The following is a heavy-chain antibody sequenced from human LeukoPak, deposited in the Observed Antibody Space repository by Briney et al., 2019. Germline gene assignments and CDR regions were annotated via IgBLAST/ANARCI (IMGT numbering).Heavy chain of an antibody. D-gene: IGHD3-22*01. CDR1: GFTFSSYA. Sequence: GGSLRLSCAASGFTFSSYAMSWVRQAPGKGLEWVSAISGVGGSTYYADSVKGRFTISRDNSKNTLYLQMNSLRAEDTAVYYCAKWGYYYDRSGYSDTVDYWGQGTLVTVSS. J-gene: IGHJ4*02. V-gene: IGHV3-23*01. CDR3: AKWGYYYDRSGYSDTVDY. CDR2: ISGVGGST.